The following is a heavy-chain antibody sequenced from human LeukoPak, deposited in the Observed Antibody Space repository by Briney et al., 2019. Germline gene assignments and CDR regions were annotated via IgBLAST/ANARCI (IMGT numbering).Heavy chain of an antibody. D-gene: IGHD3-10*01. CDR3: ARFNGSGSSFHY. CDR1: GFTFSSYS. J-gene: IGHJ4*02. CDR2: ISSSGSYI. Sequence: GGSLRLSCAASGFTFSSYSMNWVRQAPGKGLEWVSSISSSGSYIYYADSVKGGFTISRDTATSSLYLKMSSLRAEDTAVYYCARFNGSGSSFHYWGQGTLVTVSS. V-gene: IGHV3-21*01.